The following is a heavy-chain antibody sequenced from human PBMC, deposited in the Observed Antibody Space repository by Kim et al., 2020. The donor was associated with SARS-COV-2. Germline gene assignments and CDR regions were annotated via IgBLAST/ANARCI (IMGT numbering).Heavy chain of an antibody. D-gene: IGHD6-13*01. CDR2: IYHSGST. Sequence: SETLSLTCAVSGGSISSSNWWSWVRQPPGKGLEWIGEIYHSGSTNYNPSLKSRVTISVDKSKNHFSLKLSSVTAADTAVYYCARDPRCSSWYQNYYYYYGMDVWGQGTTVTVSS. J-gene: IGHJ6*02. CDR1: GGSISSSNW. CDR3: ARDPRCSSWYQNYYYYYGMDV. V-gene: IGHV4-4*02.